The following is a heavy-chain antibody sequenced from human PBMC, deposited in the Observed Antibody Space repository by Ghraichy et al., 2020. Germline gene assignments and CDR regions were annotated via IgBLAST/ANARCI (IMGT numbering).Heavy chain of an antibody. CDR2: IKEGGSEK. Sequence: GGSLRLSCAASGFTFSSYWMSWVRQAPGKGLEWVANIKEGGSEKYYVDSVKGRFTISRDNAKNSLYLQMNSLRAEDTAVYYCARDMSGGGYNYWGQGTLVTVSS. CDR1: GFTFSSYW. V-gene: IGHV3-7*01. D-gene: IGHD5-24*01. J-gene: IGHJ4*02. CDR3: ARDMSGGGYNY.